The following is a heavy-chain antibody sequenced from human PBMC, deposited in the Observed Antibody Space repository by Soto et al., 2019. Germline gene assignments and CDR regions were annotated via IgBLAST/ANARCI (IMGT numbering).Heavy chain of an antibody. Sequence: QVQLVQSGAEVKKPGASVRVSCKTSGYTFTRYXXXXXXXXXXXXXXWMGWISAYNGDTNYAQNLQGRVTMTTDAXXXXXXXXXXXXXXXXXXXXXXXXXXXXXXXXXFDYWGQGTLVTVSS. J-gene: IGHJ4*02. V-gene: IGHV1-18*01. CDR1: GYTFTRYX. CDR3: XXXXXXXXXXXFDY. CDR2: ISAYNGDT.